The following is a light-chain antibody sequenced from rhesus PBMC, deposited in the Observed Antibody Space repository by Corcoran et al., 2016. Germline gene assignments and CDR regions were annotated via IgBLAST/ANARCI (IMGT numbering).Light chain of an antibody. CDR3: QHSYGTPLT. Sequence: DIQMTQSPSSLSASVGDRVTITCRASENVNNYLHWYQQNPGKAPKPLIYKAATLQSGVPSRFSGSGSGTDFTLTISSLQPEDFATYYCQHSYGTPLTFGGGTKVELK. CDR1: ENVNNY. J-gene: IGKJ4*01. CDR2: KAA. V-gene: IGKV1-74*01.